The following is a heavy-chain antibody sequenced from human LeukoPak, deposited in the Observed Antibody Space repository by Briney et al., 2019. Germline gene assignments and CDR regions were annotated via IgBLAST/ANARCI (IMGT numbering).Heavy chain of an antibody. CDR1: GYTFTSYA. Sequence: ASVTVSCTASGYTFTSYAMHWVRQAPGQRLEWMGWINAGNGNTKYSQKFQGRVTITADESTSTAYMELSSLRSEDTAVYYCARSIPPGYYDFWSGPSYYYYYYGMDVWGQGTTVTVSS. J-gene: IGHJ6*02. CDR3: ARSIPPGYYDFWSGPSYYYYYYGMDV. V-gene: IGHV1-3*01. D-gene: IGHD3-3*01. CDR2: INAGNGNT.